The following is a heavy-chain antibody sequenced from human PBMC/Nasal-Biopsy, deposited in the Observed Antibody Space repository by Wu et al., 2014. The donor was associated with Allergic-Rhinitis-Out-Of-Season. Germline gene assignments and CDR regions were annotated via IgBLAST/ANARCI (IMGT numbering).Heavy chain of an antibody. J-gene: IGHJ6*04. CDR3: ARVGRPMDV. CDR2: MYYSGST. V-gene: IGHV4-30-4*08. Sequence: WVRQRPGRGLEWIGNMYYSGSTYYNPSLKSRLMISLDTSKTQFSLKLSSVTAADTAVYYCARVGRPMDVWGKGTTVTVSS.